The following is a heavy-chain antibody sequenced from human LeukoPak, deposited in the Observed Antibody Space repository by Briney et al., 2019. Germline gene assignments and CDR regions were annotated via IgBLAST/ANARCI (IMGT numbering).Heavy chain of an antibody. CDR3: ARDGGYHSSGPFDY. Sequence: GGSLRLSCAASGFTFTSHGMHWVRQAPGKGLEWVSIIWYDGSNKYYADAVKGRLTISRDNSKNTLYLQMNSLRAEDTAVYYCARDGGYHSSGPFDYWGQGTLVTVSS. J-gene: IGHJ4*02. CDR1: GFTFTSHG. V-gene: IGHV3-33*01. D-gene: IGHD3-22*01. CDR2: IWYDGSNK.